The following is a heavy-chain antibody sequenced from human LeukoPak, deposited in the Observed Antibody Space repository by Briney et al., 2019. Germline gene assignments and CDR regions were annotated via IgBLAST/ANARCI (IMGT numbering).Heavy chain of an antibody. Sequence: GGSLRLSCTASGFTFGDYAMTWVRQAPGKGLEWVGFIASETYGGTAEYAASLKGGFTISSDDSKSIAYLQMNSLKTEDTAVYYCTRDQTPYYWGQGTLVTVSS. CDR1: GFTFGDYA. CDR2: IASETYGGTA. V-gene: IGHV3-49*04. J-gene: IGHJ4*02. CDR3: TRDQTPYY.